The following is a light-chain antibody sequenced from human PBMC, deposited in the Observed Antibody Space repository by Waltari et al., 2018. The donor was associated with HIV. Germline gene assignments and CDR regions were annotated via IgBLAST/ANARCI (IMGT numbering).Light chain of an antibody. J-gene: IGKJ2*01. CDR1: QIVNTY. Sequence: DIEMTQSPSTMSASIGDRVTITCRASQIVNTYLNWYQQKLRQAPKLLIYGKSTWYTGVPARFSGDGSGTDFSLTIDGLQAEDYGTYFCQQSYSAPYTFGQGTRL. CDR2: GKS. V-gene: IGKV1-39*01. CDR3: QQSYSAPYT.